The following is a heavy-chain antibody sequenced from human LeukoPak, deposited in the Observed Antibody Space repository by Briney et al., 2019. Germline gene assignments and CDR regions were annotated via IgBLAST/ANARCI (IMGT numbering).Heavy chain of an antibody. J-gene: IGHJ6*02. CDR3: ARHFYGSGSYRAYGMDV. CDR1: GGSISSYY. D-gene: IGHD3-10*01. V-gene: IGHV4-59*08. CDR2: IYSSGST. Sequence: SETLPLTRTVSGGSISSYYWSWIRQPPGKGLEWIGYIYSSGSTNYNPSLKSRVTISVATSKNQFSLKVSSVTAADTAVYYCARHFYGSGSYRAYGMDVWGQETTVSVSS.